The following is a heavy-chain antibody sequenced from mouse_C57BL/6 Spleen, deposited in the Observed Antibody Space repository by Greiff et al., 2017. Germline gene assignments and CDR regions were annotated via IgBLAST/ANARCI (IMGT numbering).Heavy chain of an antibody. CDR1: GYTFTSYW. Sequence: QVQLKQPGAELVRPGSSVKLSCKASGYTFTSYWMHWVKQRPIQGLEWIGNIDPSDSETHYNQKFKDKATLTVDKSSSTAYMQLSSLTSEDSAVYYCASGTTVVADYYAMDYWGQGTSVTVSS. CDR2: IDPSDSET. V-gene: IGHV1-52*01. D-gene: IGHD1-1*01. CDR3: ASGTTVVADYYAMDY. J-gene: IGHJ4*01.